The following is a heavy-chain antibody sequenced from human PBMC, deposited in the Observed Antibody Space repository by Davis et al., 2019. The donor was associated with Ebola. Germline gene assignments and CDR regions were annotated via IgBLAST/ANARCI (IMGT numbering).Heavy chain of an antibody. D-gene: IGHD6-13*01. J-gene: IGHJ3*02. CDR3: ARSKRRDYYSSSWYDAFDI. CDR2: IYYSGST. V-gene: IGHV4-59*01. CDR1: GGSISSYY. Sequence: MPSETLSLTCTVSGGSISSYYWSWIRQPPGKGLEWIGYIYYSGSTNYNPSLKSRVTISVDTSKNQFSLKLSSVTAADTAVYYCARSKRRDYYSSSWYDAFDIWGQGTMVTVSS.